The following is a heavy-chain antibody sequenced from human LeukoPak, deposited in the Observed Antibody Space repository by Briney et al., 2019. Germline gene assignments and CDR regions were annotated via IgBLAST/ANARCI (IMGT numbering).Heavy chain of an antibody. V-gene: IGHV4-4*07. J-gene: IGHJ4*02. CDR1: GGSISSYY. Sequence: SETLSLTCTVSGGSISSYYWSWIRQPAGKGLEWIGRIYASGTTNYNPSLKSRVTMSVDTSKNQFSLKMRSVTAADTVVYYCTRANYVGSDYWGQGTLVTVSS. D-gene: IGHD4/OR15-4a*01. CDR3: TRANYVGSDY. CDR2: IYASGTT.